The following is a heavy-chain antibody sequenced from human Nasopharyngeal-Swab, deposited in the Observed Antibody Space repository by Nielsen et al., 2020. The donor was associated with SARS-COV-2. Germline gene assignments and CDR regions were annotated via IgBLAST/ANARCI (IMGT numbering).Heavy chain of an antibody. CDR3: ANEPADYYYGMDV. CDR2: ISYDGSNK. V-gene: IGHV3-30*04. J-gene: IGHJ6*02. D-gene: IGHD6-13*01. Sequence: LSLTCAASGFTFNNYAMHWVRQAPGKGLEWVAVISYDGSNKYYADSVKGRFTISRDNSKNTLYLQMNSLRAEDTAVYYCANEPADYYYGMDVWGQGTTVTVSS. CDR1: GFTFNNYA.